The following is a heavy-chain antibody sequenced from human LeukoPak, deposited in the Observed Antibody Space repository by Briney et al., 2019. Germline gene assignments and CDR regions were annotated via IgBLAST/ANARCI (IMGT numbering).Heavy chain of an antibody. J-gene: IGHJ4*02. CDR1: GFTFSSYS. Sequence: GGSLRLSCAASGFTFSSYSMNWVRQAPGKGLEWVSSISSSSSYIYYADSVKGRFTISRDNAKNSLHLQMNSLRAEDTAVYYCARGGTVDYDILTGYQLYYFDYWGQGTLVTVSS. V-gene: IGHV3-21*01. D-gene: IGHD3-9*01. CDR2: ISSSSSYI. CDR3: ARGGTVDYDILTGYQLYYFDY.